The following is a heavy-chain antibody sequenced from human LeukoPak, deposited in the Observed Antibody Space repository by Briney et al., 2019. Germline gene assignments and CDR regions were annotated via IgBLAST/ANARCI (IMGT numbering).Heavy chain of an antibody. V-gene: IGHV4-59*01. J-gene: IGHJ4*02. CDR3: ARDRRGLALDY. Sequence: PSETLSLTCTVSGGSISSYYWSWIRQPPGKGLEWIGYIYYSGSTNYNPSLKSRVTISVDTSKNQFSLKLSSVTAADTAVYYCARDRRGLALDYWGQGTLVTVSS. CDR2: IYYSGST. D-gene: IGHD1-14*01. CDR1: GGSISSYY.